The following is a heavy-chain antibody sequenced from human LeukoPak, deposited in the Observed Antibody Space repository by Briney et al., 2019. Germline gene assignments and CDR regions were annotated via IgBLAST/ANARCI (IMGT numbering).Heavy chain of an antibody. CDR1: GGSISSHY. CDR2: IYTSGST. J-gene: IGHJ6*03. D-gene: IGHD3-22*01. Sequence: SETLSLTCTVSGGSISSHYWSWIRQPAGKGLEWIGRIYTSGSTNYNPSLKSRVTMSVDTSKNQFSLKLSSVTAADTAVYYCAREARGYSSGYHSDYYYYYMDVWGKGTTVTVSS. V-gene: IGHV4-4*07. CDR3: AREARGYSSGYHSDYYYYYMDV.